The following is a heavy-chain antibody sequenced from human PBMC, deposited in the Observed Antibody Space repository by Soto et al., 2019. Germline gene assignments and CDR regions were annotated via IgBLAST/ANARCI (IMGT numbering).Heavy chain of an antibody. CDR3: ARSYGSGSYVIDP. J-gene: IGHJ5*02. CDR1: GGSISSYY. Sequence: PSETLSLTCTVSGGSISSYYWSWIRQPPGKGLEWIGYIYYSGSTNYNPSLKSRVTISVDTSKNQFSLKLSSVTAADTAVYYCARSYGSGSYVIDPWGQGTLVTVSS. CDR2: IYYSGST. V-gene: IGHV4-59*01. D-gene: IGHD3-10*01.